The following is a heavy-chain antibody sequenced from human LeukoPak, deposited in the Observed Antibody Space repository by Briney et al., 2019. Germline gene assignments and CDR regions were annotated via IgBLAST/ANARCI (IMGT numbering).Heavy chain of an antibody. J-gene: IGHJ6*02. V-gene: IGHV1-69*10. Sequence: ASVKVSCKASGGTFSSYAISWVRQAPGQGLEWMGWIIPILGIANYAQKFQGRVTITADKSTSTAYMELSSLRSEDTAVYYCARGGNYGSGSYYGMDVWGQGTTVTVSS. CDR2: IIPILGIA. D-gene: IGHD3-10*01. CDR1: GGTFSSYA. CDR3: ARGGNYGSGSYYGMDV.